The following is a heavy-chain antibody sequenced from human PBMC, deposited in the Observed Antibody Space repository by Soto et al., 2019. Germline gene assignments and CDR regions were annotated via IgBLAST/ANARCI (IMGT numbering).Heavy chain of an antibody. CDR2: INHSGST. Sequence: PSETLSLTCAVYGGSFSGYYWSWIRQPPGKGLEWIGEINHSGSTNYNPSLKSRVTISVDTSKNQFSLELSSVTAADTAVYYGARKRYRAGLGYWGQGTLVTGSA. J-gene: IGHJ4*02. V-gene: IGHV4-34*01. CDR1: GGSFSGYY. CDR3: ARKRYRAGLGY. D-gene: IGHD5-12*01.